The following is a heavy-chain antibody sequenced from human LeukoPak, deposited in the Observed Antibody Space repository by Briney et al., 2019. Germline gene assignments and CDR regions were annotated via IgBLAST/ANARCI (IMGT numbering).Heavy chain of an antibody. Sequence: GGSLRLSCAASGFTLSDYGLHWVRQAPGKGLEWLSFISSNKNTKNYADSVQGRFTISRDNSKNTLFLEMNSLKAEDTAVYYCAKVGSRYYDSSGYYNWGQGTPVTVSS. CDR3: AKVGSRYYDSSGYYN. CDR1: GFTLSDYG. D-gene: IGHD3-22*01. CDR2: ISSNKNTK. J-gene: IGHJ4*02. V-gene: IGHV3-30*02.